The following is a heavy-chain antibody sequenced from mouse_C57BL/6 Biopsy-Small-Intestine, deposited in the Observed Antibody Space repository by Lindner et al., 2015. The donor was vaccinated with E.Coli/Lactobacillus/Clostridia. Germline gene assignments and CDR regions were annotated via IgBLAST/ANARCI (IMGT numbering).Heavy chain of an antibody. CDR3: ARTRYRSGGYDQ. Sequence: SVKVSCKASGYTFTNYPISWVRQAPGQGLEWMGWISTSTGDTNYAQKFQGRVTMTTDTSTNTAYMELRSLKSDDTAVYYCARTRYRSGGYDQWGQGTLVTVSS. J-gene: IGHJ4*01. CDR2: ISTSTGDT. D-gene: IGHD2-2*01. CDR1: GYTFTNYP. V-gene: IGHV1S26*01.